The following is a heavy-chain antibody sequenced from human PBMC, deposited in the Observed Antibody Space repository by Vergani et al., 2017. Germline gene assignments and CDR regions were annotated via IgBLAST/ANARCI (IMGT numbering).Heavy chain of an antibody. J-gene: IGHJ3*02. CDR1: GYTFTSYY. D-gene: IGHD2-15*01. Sequence: QVQLVQSGAEVKKPGASVKVSCKASGYTFTSYYMHWVRQAPGQGLEWMGIINPRGGSTRYAQKFQGRVTMTRDTSTSTVYMELSSLRSEDTAVYYCASNLGYCSGGSCSQGVNHDAFDIWGQGTMVTVSS. CDR3: ASNLGYCSGGSCSQGVNHDAFDI. V-gene: IGHV1-46*01. CDR2: INPRGGST.